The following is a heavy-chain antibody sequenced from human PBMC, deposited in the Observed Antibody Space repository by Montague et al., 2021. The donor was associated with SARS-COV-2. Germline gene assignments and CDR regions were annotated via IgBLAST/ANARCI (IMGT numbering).Heavy chain of an antibody. CDR1: GDSVSTNSGT. CDR3: ASAERGSCGDGNCYQYFFNY. D-gene: IGHD2-15*01. J-gene: IGHJ4*02. CDR2: TYYRSEWYS. V-gene: IGHV6-1*01. Sequence: CAISGDSVSTNSGTWNWVRLSPSIGLEWLGRTYYRSEWYSDYSVSVKSRISINPDTSKNQFSLQLNSVTPEDTAVYYCASAERGSCGDGNCYQYFFNYWGQGTLVTVSS.